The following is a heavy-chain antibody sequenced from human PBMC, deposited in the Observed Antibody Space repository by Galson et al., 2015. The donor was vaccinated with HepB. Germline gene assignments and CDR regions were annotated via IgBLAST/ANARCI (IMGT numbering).Heavy chain of an antibody. Sequence: SLRLSCAASGFTFSSYDMHWVRQATGKGLEWVSAIGTAGDTYYPGSVKGRFTISRENAKNSLYLQMNSLRAGDTAVYYCARGSSFDAFDIWGQGTMVTVSS. CDR1: GFTFSSYD. V-gene: IGHV3-13*04. J-gene: IGHJ3*02. CDR2: IGTAGDT. D-gene: IGHD6-13*01. CDR3: ARGSSFDAFDI.